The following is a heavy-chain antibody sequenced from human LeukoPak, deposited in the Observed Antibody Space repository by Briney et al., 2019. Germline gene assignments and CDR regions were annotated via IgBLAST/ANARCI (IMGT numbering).Heavy chain of an antibody. CDR2: ISSSSSYI. D-gene: IGHD3-16*01. J-gene: IGHJ5*01. CDR1: GFTFSSYS. CDR3: ARDPVLGGHWFDS. V-gene: IGHV3-21*01. Sequence: GGSLRLSCAASGFTFSSYSMNWVRQAPGKGLEWVSSISSSSSYIYYADSVKGRFTISRDNAKNSLYLQMNSLRAEDTAVYYCARDPVLGGHWFDSWGQGTLVTVSS.